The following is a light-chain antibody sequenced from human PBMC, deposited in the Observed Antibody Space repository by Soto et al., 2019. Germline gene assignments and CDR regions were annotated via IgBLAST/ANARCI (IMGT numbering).Light chain of an antibody. CDR2: AIS. Sequence: EIVLTQSPGTLSLSPGESAALSCRASQSVTSNYLVWYRQKPGQAPRLLIYAISSRAAGIPDRFNGSGSGTDFTLTNTRLEPEDSGVYYCQQHSNSPWTFGQGTRVEV. CDR1: QSVTSNY. CDR3: QQHSNSPWT. V-gene: IGKV3D-20*02. J-gene: IGKJ1*01.